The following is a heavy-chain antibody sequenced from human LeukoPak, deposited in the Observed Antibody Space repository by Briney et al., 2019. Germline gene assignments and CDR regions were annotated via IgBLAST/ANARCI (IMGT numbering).Heavy chain of an antibody. Sequence: SGGSLRLSCAASGFTFGSYTMNWVRQAPGKGLEWVSYISTSSSAIYYADSVKGRFIISRDNARNSLYLQMISLRDEDTAVYYCARDNSGGNSGMDYWGQGTLVAVSS. V-gene: IGHV3-48*02. J-gene: IGHJ4*02. CDR1: GFTFGSYT. CDR3: ARDNSGGNSGMDY. CDR2: ISTSSSAI. D-gene: IGHD4-23*01.